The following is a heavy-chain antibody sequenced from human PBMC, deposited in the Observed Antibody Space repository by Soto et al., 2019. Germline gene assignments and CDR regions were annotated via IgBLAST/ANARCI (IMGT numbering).Heavy chain of an antibody. Sequence: GSLRLSCAASGFTFSSYGMHWVRQAPGKGLEGGAVIWQDGSNKYYAASVKGRFTTYRDNSKNTLYLQMNSLRAEDTAVYYCAREGSGWQYAFDIWGQGTMVTVSS. CDR3: AREGSGWQYAFDI. D-gene: IGHD6-19*01. V-gene: IGHV3-33*01. J-gene: IGHJ3*02. CDR2: IWQDGSNK. CDR1: GFTFSSYG.